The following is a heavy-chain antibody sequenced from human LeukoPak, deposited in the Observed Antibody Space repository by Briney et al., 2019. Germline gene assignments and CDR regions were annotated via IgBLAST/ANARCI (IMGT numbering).Heavy chain of an antibody. D-gene: IGHD3-10*01. CDR1: GFTFSSYA. V-gene: IGHV3-30*09. Sequence: GGSLRLSCSASGFTFSSYAMHWVRQAPGKGLGWVAVISYDGSNKYYADSVKGRFAISRDNSKNTLYLQMNSLRAEDTAVYYCAKNLWFGELYNGMDVWGKGTTVTVSS. CDR2: ISYDGSNK. J-gene: IGHJ6*04. CDR3: AKNLWFGELYNGMDV.